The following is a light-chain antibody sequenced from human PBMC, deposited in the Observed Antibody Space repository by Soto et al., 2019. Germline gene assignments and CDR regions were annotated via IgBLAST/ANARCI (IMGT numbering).Light chain of an antibody. CDR3: QQYHSAPQT. J-gene: IGKJ1*01. V-gene: IGKV4-1*01. CDR2: WAS. CDR1: QSVLFSPNNKNY. Sequence: DIVMTQSPDSLAVSLGERATINCKSSQSVLFSPNNKNYLAWYQQKPGQPPKLLIYWASTRKSGVPDRFSGSGSGTDFTLTISSLQAEDVAFYYCQQYHSAPQTFGQGTKVEIK.